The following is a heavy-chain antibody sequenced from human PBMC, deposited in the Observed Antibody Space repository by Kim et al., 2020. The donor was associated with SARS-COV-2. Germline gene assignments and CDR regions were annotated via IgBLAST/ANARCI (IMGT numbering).Heavy chain of an antibody. Sequence: GGSLRLSCAASGFTFSSYWMSWVRQAPGKGLEWVANIKQDGSEKYYVDSVKGRFTISRDNAKNSLYLQMNSLRAEDTAVYYCAREIRITMVRGGYYGMDVWGQGTTVTVSS. V-gene: IGHV3-7*01. CDR3: AREIRITMVRGGYYGMDV. CDR2: IKQDGSEK. CDR1: GFTFSSYW. D-gene: IGHD3-10*01. J-gene: IGHJ6*02.